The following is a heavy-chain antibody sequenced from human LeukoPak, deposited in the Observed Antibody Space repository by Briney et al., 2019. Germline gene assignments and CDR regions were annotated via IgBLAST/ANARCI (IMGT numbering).Heavy chain of an antibody. CDR3: ARDRYSSSPFDY. Sequence: SVKVSCKASGGTFSSYAISWVRQAPGQGLEWMGRIIPILGIANYAQKFQGRVTITADKSTSTAYMELSSLRSEDTAVYYCARDRYSSSPFDYWGQGTLVTVSS. J-gene: IGHJ4*02. CDR2: IIPILGIA. CDR1: GGTFSSYA. V-gene: IGHV1-69*04. D-gene: IGHD6-6*01.